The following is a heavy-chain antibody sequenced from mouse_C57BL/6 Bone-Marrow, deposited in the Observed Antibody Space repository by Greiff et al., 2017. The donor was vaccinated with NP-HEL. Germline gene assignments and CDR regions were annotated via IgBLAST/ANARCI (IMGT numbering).Heavy chain of an antibody. V-gene: IGHV1-19*01. J-gene: IGHJ2*01. Sequence: EVQLQQSGPVLVKPGASVKMSCKASGYTFTDYYMNWVKQSHGKSLEWIGVINPYNGGTSYNQKFKGKATLTVDKSSSTAYMELNSLTSEDSAVYYCARGCGIRQGDYWGQGTTLTVSS. D-gene: IGHD3-2*01. CDR3: ARGCGIRQGDY. CDR1: GYTFTDYY. CDR2: INPYNGGT.